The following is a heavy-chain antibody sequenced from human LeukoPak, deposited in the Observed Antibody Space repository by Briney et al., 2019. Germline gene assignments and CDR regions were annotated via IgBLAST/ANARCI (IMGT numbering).Heavy chain of an antibody. CDR3: ARETTGLARYFDY. V-gene: IGHV4-31*03. J-gene: IGHJ4*02. CDR2: IYYSGST. Sequence: SQTLSLTCTVSGGSIGSGGYYWSWIRQHPGKGLEWIGYIYYSGSTYYNPSLKSRVTISVDTSKNQFSLKLSSVTAADTAFYYCARETTGLARYFDYWGQGTLVTVSS. CDR1: GGSIGSGGYY. D-gene: IGHD2-8*02.